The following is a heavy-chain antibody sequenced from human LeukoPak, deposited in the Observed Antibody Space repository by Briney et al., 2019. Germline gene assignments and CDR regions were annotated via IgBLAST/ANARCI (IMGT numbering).Heavy chain of an antibody. V-gene: IGHV3-21*01. CDR3: ARDAYDFWSGSTSYYYGMDV. Sequence: GGSLRLSCAASGFTFSSYSMNWVRQAPGKGLEWVSSISSSSSYIYYADSVKGRFTFSRDNAKNSLYLQMNSLRAEDTAVYYCARDAYDFWSGSTSYYYGMDVWGQGTTVTVSS. J-gene: IGHJ6*02. D-gene: IGHD3-3*01. CDR2: ISSSSSYI. CDR1: GFTFSSYS.